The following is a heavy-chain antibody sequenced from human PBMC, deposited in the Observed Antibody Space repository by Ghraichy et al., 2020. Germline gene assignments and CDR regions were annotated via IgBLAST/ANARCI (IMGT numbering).Heavy chain of an antibody. CDR3: ARDGSSSEFDF. CDR2: IWYDGTKK. J-gene: IGHJ4*02. V-gene: IGHV3-33*01. Sequence: GGSLRLSCAASGFTFSSYGMHWVRQAPGKGLEWVAVIWYDGTKKYYVDSVKGRFTISRDNSKNTLYLQMNSLRAEDTAVYYCARDGSSSEFDFWGQGTLVTVSS. CDR1: GFTFSSYG. D-gene: IGHD6-6*01.